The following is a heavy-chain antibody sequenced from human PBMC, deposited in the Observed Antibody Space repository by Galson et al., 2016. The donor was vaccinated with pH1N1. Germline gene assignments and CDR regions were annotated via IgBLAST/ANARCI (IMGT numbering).Heavy chain of an antibody. D-gene: IGHD7-27*01. V-gene: IGHV4-31*03. Sequence: TLSLTCTVSGGSITSDGNYWSWIRQHPGKGLEWIGCIHYSGSTYYNPSLKSRVSMSVDTSKNQFSLTLTSVTAADTAVYQFAREDLVVGEVWGYGLDVWGQGTTVTVSS. CDR3: AREDLVVGEVWGYGLDV. CDR2: IHYSGST. J-gene: IGHJ6*02. CDR1: GGSITSDGNY.